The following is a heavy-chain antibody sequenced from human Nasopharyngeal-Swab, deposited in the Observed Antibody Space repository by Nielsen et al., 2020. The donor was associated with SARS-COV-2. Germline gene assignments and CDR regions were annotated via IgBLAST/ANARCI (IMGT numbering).Heavy chain of an antibody. J-gene: IGHJ6*03. CDR2: MNPNSGNT. Sequence: WVRQAPGQGLEWMGWMNPNSGNTGYAQKFQGRVTMTRNTSISTAYMELSSLRSEDTAVYYCARAILNLGRGDYMDVWGKGTTVTVSS. CDR3: ARAILNLGRGDYMDV. D-gene: IGHD1-1*01. V-gene: IGHV1-8*01.